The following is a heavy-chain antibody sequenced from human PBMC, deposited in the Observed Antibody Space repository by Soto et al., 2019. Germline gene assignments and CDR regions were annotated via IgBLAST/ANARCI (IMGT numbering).Heavy chain of an antibody. V-gene: IGHV3-30*18. J-gene: IGHJ4*02. Sequence: QVQLVESGGGVVQPGRSLSLSCAASGFTFSSYGMHWVRQAPGKGLEWVAVISYDGSNKYYADSVKGRFTISRDNSKNTLYLQMNSLRAEDTAVYYCAKGQWELDYWGQGTLVTVSS. CDR3: AKGQWELDY. CDR1: GFTFSSYG. CDR2: ISYDGSNK. D-gene: IGHD1-26*01.